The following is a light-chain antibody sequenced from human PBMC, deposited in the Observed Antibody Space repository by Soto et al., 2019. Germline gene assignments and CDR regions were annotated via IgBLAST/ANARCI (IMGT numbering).Light chain of an antibody. CDR1: HSVNTN. CDR3: HQCNSWPWT. CDR2: DAS. J-gene: IGKJ1*01. V-gene: IGKV3-15*01. Sequence: EGVMTQSPPTLSVSPGDRAILSCRASHSVNTNLAWYQQRPGQPPRLLIYDASTRACDVPGRFSGSGSGREFTLTISSLQSEDFAIYSCHQCNSWPWTFGQGTKVDIK.